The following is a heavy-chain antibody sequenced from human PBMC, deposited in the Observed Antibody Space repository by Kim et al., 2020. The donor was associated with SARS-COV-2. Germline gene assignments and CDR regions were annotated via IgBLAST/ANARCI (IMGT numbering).Heavy chain of an antibody. V-gene: IGHV5-51*01. CDR3: ARCNNWNDVGHADY. D-gene: IGHD1-20*01. J-gene: IGHJ4*02. CDR2: IYPDDSDT. CDR1: EYSFSDYW. Sequence: GESLQISCKGSEYSFSDYWIGWVRQMPGKGLEWMGIIYPDDSDTRYSPSFQGQVTISADKSISTAYLQWSSLKASDTAMYYCARCNNWNDVGHADYWGQGTLVTVSS.